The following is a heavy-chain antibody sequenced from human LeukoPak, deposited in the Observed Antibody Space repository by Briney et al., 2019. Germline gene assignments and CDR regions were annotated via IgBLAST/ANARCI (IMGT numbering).Heavy chain of an antibody. CDR3: AREDSSGYIFDY. D-gene: IGHD3-22*01. CDR2: INHSGST. Sequence: SETLSLTCAVYGGSSSGYYWSWIRQPPGKGLEWIGEINHSGSTNYNPSLKSRVTISVDTSKNQFSLKLSSVTAADTAVYYCAREDSSGYIFDYWGQGTLVTVSS. CDR1: GGSSSGYY. J-gene: IGHJ4*02. V-gene: IGHV4-34*01.